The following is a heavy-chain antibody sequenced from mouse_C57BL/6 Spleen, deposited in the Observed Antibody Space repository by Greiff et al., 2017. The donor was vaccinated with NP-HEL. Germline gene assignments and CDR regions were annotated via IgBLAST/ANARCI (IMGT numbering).Heavy chain of an antibody. J-gene: IGHJ4*01. CDR1: GYSFTGYY. Sequence: GQRKQEENKMVKTGASVKISCKASGYSFTGYYMNWVKQSPEKSLEWIGEINPSTGGTTYNQKFKAKATLTVDKSSSTAYMQLKSLTSEDSAVYYCASNYDAMDYWGQGTSVTVSS. CDR3: ASNYDAMDY. CDR2: INPSTGGT. V-gene: IGHV1-42*01.